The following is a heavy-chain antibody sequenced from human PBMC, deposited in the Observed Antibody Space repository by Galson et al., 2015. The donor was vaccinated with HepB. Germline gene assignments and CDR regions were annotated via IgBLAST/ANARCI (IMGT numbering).Heavy chain of an antibody. CDR3: ARSRGYCTSTSCYSGAFDI. CDR1: GFSLTTRGLC. V-gene: IGHV2-70*11. CDR2: IDWDDDK. Sequence: PALVKPTQTLTLTCAFSGFSLTTRGLCVSWIRQPPGKALEWLARIDWDDDKYYSTSLKTRLTIPRDTSKNQVVLTMTNMDPVDTATYYCARSRGYCTSTSCYSGAFDIWGQGTMATVSS. J-gene: IGHJ3*02. D-gene: IGHD2-2*01.